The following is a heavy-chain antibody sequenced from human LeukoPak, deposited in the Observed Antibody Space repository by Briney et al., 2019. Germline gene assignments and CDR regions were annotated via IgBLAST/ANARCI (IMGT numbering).Heavy chain of an antibody. D-gene: IGHD6-6*01. V-gene: IGHV3-48*01. Sequence: PGGSLTLSCAASGFTFSDYSMNWVRQAPGKGLEWVSYISSSSSTIYYADSVKGRFTISRDNAKNSLYLQMNSLRAEDTAVYYCARDNSSSSGDYWGQGTLVTVSS. CDR1: GFTFSDYS. J-gene: IGHJ4*02. CDR3: ARDNSSSSGDY. CDR2: ISSSSSTI.